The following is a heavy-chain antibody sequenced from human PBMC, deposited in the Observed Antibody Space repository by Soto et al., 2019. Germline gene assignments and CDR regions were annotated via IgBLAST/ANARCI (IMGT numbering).Heavy chain of an antibody. V-gene: IGHV3-23*01. Sequence: EVQLLESGGDLVQPGGSLRLSCAASGFSFSSYGMSWVRQAPGKGLEWVSSISGGGGSTYYADSVKGRFTISRDNSKNTLYLQMNSLKVEDTAVYYCAKRSPVSPYYFDYGGQGTLVTVSS. CDR1: GFSFSSYG. J-gene: IGHJ4*02. CDR3: AKRSPVSPYYFDY. CDR2: ISGGGGST.